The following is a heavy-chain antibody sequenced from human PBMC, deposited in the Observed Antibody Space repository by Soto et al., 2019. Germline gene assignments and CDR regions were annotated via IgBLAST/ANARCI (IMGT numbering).Heavy chain of an antibody. D-gene: IGHD1-26*01. CDR2: IRNKANSYST. Sequence: GGSLRLSCAASGGPFSDHYMEWVRQAPGKGLEWVGRIRNKANSYSTEYAASVKGRFTISRDDSMNSLYLQMNSLKTEDTAVFYCARYSGSYSRGLDYWGQGTLVTVSS. CDR1: GGPFSDHY. J-gene: IGHJ4*02. V-gene: IGHV3-72*01. CDR3: ARYSGSYSRGLDY.